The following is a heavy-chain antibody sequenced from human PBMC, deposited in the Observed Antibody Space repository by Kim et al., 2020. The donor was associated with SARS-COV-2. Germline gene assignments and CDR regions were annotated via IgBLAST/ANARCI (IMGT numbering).Heavy chain of an antibody. J-gene: IGHJ2*01. CDR2: IYYSGST. Sequence: SETLSLTCTVSGGSISSYYWSWIRQPPGKGLEWIGYIYYSGSTNYSPSLKSRVTISVDTSKNQFSLKLSSVTAADTAVYYCARGVWIQLGYFDLWGRGTLVTVSS. CDR1: GGSISSYY. CDR3: ARGVWIQLGYFDL. V-gene: IGHV4-59*08. D-gene: IGHD5-18*01.